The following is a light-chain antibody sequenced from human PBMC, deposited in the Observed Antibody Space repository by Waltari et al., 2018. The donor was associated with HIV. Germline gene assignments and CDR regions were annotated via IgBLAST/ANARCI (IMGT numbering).Light chain of an antibody. CDR3: QQYTTYPIT. CDR2: AAS. Sequence: DIQMTHSPSSLSASVGDRVTITCRATQDIGSWLAWFQQRPGKAPKSLIYAASTLHSGVPSRFTGTGSGTDFTLTITGLQPEDFATYYCQQYTTYPITFGQGTRLDI. J-gene: IGKJ5*01. CDR1: QDIGSW. V-gene: IGKV1D-16*01.